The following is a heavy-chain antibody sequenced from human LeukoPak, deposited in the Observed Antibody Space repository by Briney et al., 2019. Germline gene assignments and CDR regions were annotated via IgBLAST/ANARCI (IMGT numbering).Heavy chain of an antibody. Sequence: GPSLRLSCTGSGFTFGEYAIGWVRQAPGEGLGWLCLIRMKFVGGTTEMAASVEGRFTISRADSHSVAYLQMKGLQTEDTGIYCCTRGVFVTGYPGDYFVCRGQRALVTVCS. CDR3: TRGVFVTGYPGDYFVC. CDR1: GFTFGEYA. D-gene: IGHD3-9*01. V-gene: IGHV3-49*04. CDR2: IRMKFVGGTT. J-gene: IGHJ4*02.